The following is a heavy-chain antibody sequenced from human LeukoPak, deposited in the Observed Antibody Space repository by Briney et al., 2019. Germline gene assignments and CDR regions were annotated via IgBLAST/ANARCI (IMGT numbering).Heavy chain of an antibody. Sequence: SETLSLTCTVSGGSISSGGYSWSWIRQPPGKGLEWIGYIYHSGSTYYNPSLKSRVTISVDRSKNQFSLKLSSVTAADTAVYYCAGLYSGYDPYYYGMDVWGQGTTVTVSS. CDR2: IYHSGST. J-gene: IGHJ6*02. D-gene: IGHD5-12*01. V-gene: IGHV4-30-2*01. CDR1: GGSISSGGYS. CDR3: AGLYSGYDPYYYGMDV.